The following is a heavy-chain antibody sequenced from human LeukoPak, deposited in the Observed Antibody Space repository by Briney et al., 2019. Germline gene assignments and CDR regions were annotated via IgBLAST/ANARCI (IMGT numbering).Heavy chain of an antibody. V-gene: IGHV1-46*01. Sequence: ASVKVSCKASGYTFASYYMHWVRQAPGQGLEWMGIINPSGGSTSYAQKFQGRVTMTRDTSTSTVYMELSSLRSEDTAVYYCARERGGSGWYEYYFDYWGQGTLVTVSS. CDR1: GYTFASYY. D-gene: IGHD6-19*01. CDR3: ARERGGSGWYEYYFDY. J-gene: IGHJ4*02. CDR2: INPSGGST.